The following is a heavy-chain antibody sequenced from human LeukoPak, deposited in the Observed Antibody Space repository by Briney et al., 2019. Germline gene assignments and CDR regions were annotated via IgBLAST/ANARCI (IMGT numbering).Heavy chain of an antibody. V-gene: IGHV1-69*05. J-gene: IGHJ4*02. CDR1: GGTFSSYA. D-gene: IGHD5-18*01. CDR3: ARGGYSYGYYGY. Sequence: SSVKVSCKASGGTFSSYAISWVRQAPGQGLEWMGGIIPIFGTANYAQKFQGRVTITTDESTSTAYMELSSLRSEDTAVYYCARGGYSYGYYGYWGQGTLVTASS. CDR2: IIPIFGTA.